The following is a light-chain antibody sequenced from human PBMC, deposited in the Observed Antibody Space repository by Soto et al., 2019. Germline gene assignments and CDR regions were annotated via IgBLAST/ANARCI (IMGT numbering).Light chain of an antibody. CDR1: QDISSN. J-gene: IGKJ4*01. V-gene: IGKV1-9*01. CDR3: QQFKAFPLT. Sequence: DIQLTQSPSFLSASVGDRVTITCRASQDISSNLAWYQQNPGTAPKLLIYAASTLQSGVPSRFSGSGSGTEFTLTVSSLQPEDLATYYCQQFKAFPLTFGGGTKVDIK. CDR2: AAS.